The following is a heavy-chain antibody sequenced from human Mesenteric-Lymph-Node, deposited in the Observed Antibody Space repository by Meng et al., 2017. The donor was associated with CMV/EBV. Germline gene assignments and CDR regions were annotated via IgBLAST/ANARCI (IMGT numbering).Heavy chain of an antibody. V-gene: IGHV3-48*03. J-gene: IGHJ4*02. CDR3: ARRYCSSTSCLFDY. CDR2: ISSSGSTI. D-gene: IGHD2-2*01. CDR1: GFTFSSYE. Sequence: GESLKISCAASGFTFSSYEMNWVRQAPGKGLEWVSHISSSGSTIYYADSVKGRFTISRDNARTSLFLQMNSLRAEDTALYYCARRYCSSTSCLFDYWGQGTLVTVSS.